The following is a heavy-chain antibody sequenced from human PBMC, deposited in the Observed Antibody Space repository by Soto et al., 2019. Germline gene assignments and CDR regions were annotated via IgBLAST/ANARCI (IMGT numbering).Heavy chain of an antibody. CDR3: ARCIAAAGSDY. J-gene: IGHJ4*02. V-gene: IGHV4-39*07. CDR2: IYHSGST. Sequence: PSETLSLTCTVSDGSISSSSHYWGWIRQPPGKGLEWIGSIYHSGSTYYNPSLKSRVTISVDTSKNQFSLKLSSVTAADTAVYYCARCIAAAGSDYWGQGTLVTVSS. D-gene: IGHD6-13*01. CDR1: DGSISSSSHY.